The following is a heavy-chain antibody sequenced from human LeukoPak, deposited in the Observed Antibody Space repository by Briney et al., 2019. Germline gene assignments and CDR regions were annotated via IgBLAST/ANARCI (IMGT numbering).Heavy chain of an antibody. CDR1: GGSFTGYY. CDR2: INHSGST. D-gene: IGHD5-24*01. CDR3: ARGRDGDKGLD. Sequence: SETLSLTWAVYGGSFTGYYWSWIRQPPGKGLEWIGEINHSGSTNYNPSLKSRVTISVDTSKNQFSLKLSSVTAADTAVYYCARGRDGDKGLDWGQGTLVTVSS. V-gene: IGHV4-34*01. J-gene: IGHJ4*02.